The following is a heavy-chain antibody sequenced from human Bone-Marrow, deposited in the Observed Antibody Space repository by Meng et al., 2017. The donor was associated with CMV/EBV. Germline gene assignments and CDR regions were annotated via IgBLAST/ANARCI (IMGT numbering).Heavy chain of an antibody. Sequence: SVKVSCKASGGTFSSYAISWVRQAPGHGLEWMGGIIPAIGTPNYAQKFRGAITIVTDESTGTASMELNSLRPEDTAVYYCALGYCSRINCYLGDQWGQGTLVTVSS. D-gene: IGHD2-2*01. V-gene: IGHV1-69*05. CDR3: ALGYCSRINCYLGDQ. J-gene: IGHJ4*02. CDR1: GGTFSSYA. CDR2: IIPAIGTP.